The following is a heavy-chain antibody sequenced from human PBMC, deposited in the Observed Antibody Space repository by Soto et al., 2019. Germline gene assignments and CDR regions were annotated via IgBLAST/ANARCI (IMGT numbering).Heavy chain of an antibody. CDR2: ISYDGSNK. J-gene: IGHJ3*02. Sequence: PGGSLRLSCAASGFTFSSYGMHWVRQAPGKGLEWVAVISYDGSNKYYADSVKGRFTISRDNSKNTLYLQMNSLRAEDTAVYYCAKATDYGDYKNDAFDIWGQGTMVTVSS. CDR1: GFTFSSYG. D-gene: IGHD4-17*01. V-gene: IGHV3-30*18. CDR3: AKATDYGDYKNDAFDI.